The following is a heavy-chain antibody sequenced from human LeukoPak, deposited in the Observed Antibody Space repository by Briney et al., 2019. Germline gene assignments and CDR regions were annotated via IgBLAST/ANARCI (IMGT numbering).Heavy chain of an antibody. CDR2: NRDSGGST. CDR1: GFPFSNFA. D-gene: IGHD2-8*01. Sequence: GGSLRLSCAASGFPFSNFAMSWGRQAPGKGLEWVSTNRDSGGSTYYADSVKGRFTISSDKSKNTLYLQMSSLRAEDTAIHYCAKARYCPNDVCRYFDYWGQGILVTVSS. CDR3: AKARYCPNDVCRYFDY. V-gene: IGHV3-23*01. J-gene: IGHJ4*02.